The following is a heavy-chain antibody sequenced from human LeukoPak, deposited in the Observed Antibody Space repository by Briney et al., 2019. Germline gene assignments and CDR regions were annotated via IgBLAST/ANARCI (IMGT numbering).Heavy chain of an antibody. CDR3: ARVTLVGLIQWFDY. D-gene: IGHD1-26*01. J-gene: IGHJ4*02. Sequence: SGPTLVNPTRTLTLTCPFSGLSLSTSGMRVGWIRQPPAKPLAWLARIDWDDDKYYSTSLKTRLTISKDTSKNQLVLTMTSMDPVDTATYYCARVTLVGLIQWFDYWGQGSLVTVSS. CDR2: IDWDDDK. CDR1: GLSLSTSGMR. V-gene: IGHV2-70*04.